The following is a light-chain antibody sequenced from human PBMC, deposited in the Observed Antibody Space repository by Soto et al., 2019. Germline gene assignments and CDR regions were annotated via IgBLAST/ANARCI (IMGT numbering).Light chain of an antibody. V-gene: IGLV2-11*01. CDR2: DVS. CDR3: CSYAGSYTFP. Sequence: QSVLTQPRSVSGFPGQSVTISCTGTSSDVGGYNYVSWYQQHPGKAPKLMIYDVSKRPSGVPDRFSGSKSGNTASLTISGLQAEDEADYYCCSYAGSYTFPFGGGTKLTVL. CDR1: SSDVGGYNY. J-gene: IGLJ2*01.